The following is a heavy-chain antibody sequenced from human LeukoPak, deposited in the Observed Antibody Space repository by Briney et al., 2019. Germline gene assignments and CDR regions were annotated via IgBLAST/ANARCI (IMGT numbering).Heavy chain of an antibody. CDR3: AKDQGYSSAWYSRDGFDM. CDR1: GFTFSSYS. V-gene: IGHV3-21*04. Sequence: GSLRLSCAASGFTFSSYSMNWVRQAPGKGLEWVSSISSSSSYIYYADSVKGRFTISRDNAKNSLYLQMNSLRAEDTAVYYCAKDQGYSSAWYSRDGFDMWGQGTMVTVSS. D-gene: IGHD6-19*01. CDR2: ISSSSSYI. J-gene: IGHJ3*02.